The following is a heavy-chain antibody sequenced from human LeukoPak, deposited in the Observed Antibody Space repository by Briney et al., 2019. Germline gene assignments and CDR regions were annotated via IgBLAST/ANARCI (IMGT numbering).Heavy chain of an antibody. D-gene: IGHD2-2*01. CDR2: IIPIFGTA. V-gene: IGHV1-69*06. CDR3: ATAKFPYCSSTSCYGYWFDP. CDR1: GGTFSSYA. Sequence: ASVKVSCKASGGTFSSYAISWVRQAPGQGLEWMGGIIPIFGTANYAQKFQGRVTMTEDTSTDTAYMELSSLRSEDTAVYYCATAKFPYCSSTSCYGYWFDPWGQGTLVTVSS. J-gene: IGHJ5*02.